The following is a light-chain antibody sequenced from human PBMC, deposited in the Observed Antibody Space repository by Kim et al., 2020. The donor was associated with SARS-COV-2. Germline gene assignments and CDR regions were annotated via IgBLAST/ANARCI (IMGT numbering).Light chain of an antibody. J-gene: IGLJ2*01. CDR1: NIGSKN. V-gene: IGLV3-9*01. Sequence: SVALGQTARITCGGNNIGSKNVHLYQQKPGQAPVLVIYRDNSRPSGIPERFSDSNSVNTATLTISRAQAGDEGDYYCQVWDSSTVVFGGGTQLTVL. CDR3: QVWDSSTVV. CDR2: RDN.